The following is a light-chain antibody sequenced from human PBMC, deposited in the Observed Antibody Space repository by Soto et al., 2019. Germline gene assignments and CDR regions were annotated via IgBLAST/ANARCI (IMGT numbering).Light chain of an antibody. Sequence: QSVLTQPPSASGTPGQRVTISCSGSSSNIGRNVVNWYQQLPQTAPKFLIYSNNQRPSGVPDRFSASKSGTSASLAISGLQSEDEADYYCATWDASLSGCVFGGGTKVTVL. CDR3: ATWDASLSGCV. J-gene: IGLJ3*02. CDR1: SSNIGRNV. CDR2: SNN. V-gene: IGLV1-44*01.